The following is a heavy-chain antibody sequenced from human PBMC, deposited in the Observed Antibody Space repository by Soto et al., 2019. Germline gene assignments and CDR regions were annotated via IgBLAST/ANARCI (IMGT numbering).Heavy chain of an antibody. J-gene: IGHJ3*02. CDR2: IYYSGST. CDR1: GGSISSYY. D-gene: IGHD3-10*01. Sequence: QVQLQESGPGLVKPSETLSLTCTVSGGSISSYYWSWIRQPPGKGLEWIGYIYYSGSTNYNPSLKSRVTISVDTSKNQFSLKLSSVTAADTAVYYCARVRVTHGPGAFDIWGQGTMVTVSS. CDR3: ARVRVTHGPGAFDI. V-gene: IGHV4-59*01.